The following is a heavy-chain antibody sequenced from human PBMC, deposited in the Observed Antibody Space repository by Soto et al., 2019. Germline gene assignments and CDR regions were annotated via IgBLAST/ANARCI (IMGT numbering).Heavy chain of an antibody. Sequence: QVQLVESGGGVVQPGRSLRLSCAASGFTFSSYGMHWVRQAPGKGLEWVAVISYDGSNKSYADSVKGRFTISRDNSKNTLYLQMNSLRAEDTAVYYCAKSVGATDYWGQGTLVTVSS. CDR2: ISYDGSNK. D-gene: IGHD1-26*01. CDR1: GFTFSSYG. CDR3: AKSVGATDY. V-gene: IGHV3-30*18. J-gene: IGHJ4*02.